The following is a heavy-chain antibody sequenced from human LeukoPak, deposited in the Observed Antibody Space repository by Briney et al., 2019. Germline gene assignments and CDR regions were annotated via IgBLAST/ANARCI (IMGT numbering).Heavy chain of an antibody. D-gene: IGHD3-22*01. V-gene: IGHV3-23*01. CDR3: ARDSGYDAFDI. CDR1: GFTFSSYA. CDR2: ISGSGGST. Sequence: GGSLRLSCAASGFTFSSYAMSWLRHPPGKGLEWVSAISGSGGSTYYADSVKGRFTISRDNSKNTLYLQMNSLRAEDTAVYYCARDSGYDAFDIWGQGTMVTVSS. J-gene: IGHJ3*02.